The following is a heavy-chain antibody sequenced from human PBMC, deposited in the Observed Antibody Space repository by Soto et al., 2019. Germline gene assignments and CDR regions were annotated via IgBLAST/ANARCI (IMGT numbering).Heavy chain of an antibody. CDR1: GGSVSSGSYY. J-gene: IGHJ6*02. Sequence: SETLSLTCTVSGGSVSSGSYYWSWIRQPPGKGLEWIGYIYYSGSTNYNPSLKSRVTISVDTSKNQFSLKLSSVTAADTAVYYCARGILLGPLYYYYGMDVWGQGTTVTVSS. CDR2: IYYSGST. CDR3: ARGILLGPLYYYYGMDV. V-gene: IGHV4-61*01. D-gene: IGHD7-27*01.